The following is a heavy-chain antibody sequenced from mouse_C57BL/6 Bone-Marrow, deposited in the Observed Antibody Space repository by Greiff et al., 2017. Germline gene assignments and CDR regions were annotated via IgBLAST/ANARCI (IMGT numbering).Heavy chain of an antibody. J-gene: IGHJ4*01. CDR3: AGVTTRYAMDY. Sequence: QVQLKQPGAELVMPGASVKLSCKASGYTFTSYWMHWVKQRPGQGLEWIGEIDPSDSYTNYNQKFKGKSTLTVEKASSTAYMQLSSLTSEDSAVYYCAGVTTRYAMDYWGQGTSVTVSS. D-gene: IGHD2-2*01. CDR1: GYTFTSYW. V-gene: IGHV1-69*01. CDR2: IDPSDSYT.